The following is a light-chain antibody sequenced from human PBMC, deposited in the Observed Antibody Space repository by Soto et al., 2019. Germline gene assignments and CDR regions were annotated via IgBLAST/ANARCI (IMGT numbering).Light chain of an antibody. CDR2: AAS. CDR3: QQSYSNPSIS. Sequence: DIQMTQSPSSLSASVGDRVTITCRASQSISSYLNWYQQKPGKAPKLLIYAASSLQSGVPSRFSGSGSGTDFTLTISSLQPEDFATYYCQQSYSNPSISFGRGTRLEIK. V-gene: IGKV1-39*01. J-gene: IGKJ5*01. CDR1: QSISSY.